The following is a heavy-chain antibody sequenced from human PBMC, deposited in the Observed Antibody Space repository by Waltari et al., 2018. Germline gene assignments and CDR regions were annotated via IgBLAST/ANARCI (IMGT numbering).Heavy chain of an antibody. CDR2: IKQDGSEK. D-gene: IGHD6-19*01. CDR1: GFPFSSYW. CDR3: ARDQRSRIAVADFDY. J-gene: IGHJ4*02. V-gene: IGHV3-7*01. Sequence: EVQLVESGGGLVQPGGSLSLSCAASGFPFSSYWMSWVRQAPGKGLEWVANIKQDGSEKYYVDSVKGRFTISRDNAKNSLYLQMNSLRAEDTAVYYCARDQRSRIAVADFDYWGQGTLVTVSS.